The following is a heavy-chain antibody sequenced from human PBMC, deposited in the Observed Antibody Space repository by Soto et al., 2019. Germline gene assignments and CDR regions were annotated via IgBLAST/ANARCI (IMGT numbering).Heavy chain of an antibody. J-gene: IGHJ6*02. V-gene: IGHV3-21*01. D-gene: IGHD2-21*02. CDR3: VRERGLSSFYGMDV. CDR1: GFTLSSYS. Sequence: PGGSLRLSCAASGFTLSSYSMNWVRQASGKGLEWVASISSSTHIYYADSVKGRFTISRDNARNSLSLQMNSLRAEDTAVYYCVRERGLSSFYGMDVWGQGTTVTVSS. CDR2: ISSSTHI.